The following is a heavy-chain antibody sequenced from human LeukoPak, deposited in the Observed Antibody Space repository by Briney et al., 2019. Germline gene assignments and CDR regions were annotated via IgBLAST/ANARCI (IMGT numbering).Heavy chain of an antibody. Sequence: GGSLRLSCAASPGITFSDYWMNWVRQAPGKGLEWVAIIRQDGREKLYLDSVKGRLTISRDNANSSVYLQINSLRAEDTAVYYCVGGIGWQTDYWGEGTLVTVSS. D-gene: IGHD6-19*01. CDR1: PGITFSDYW. CDR2: IRQDGREK. V-gene: IGHV3-7*03. J-gene: IGHJ4*02. CDR3: VGGIGWQTDY.